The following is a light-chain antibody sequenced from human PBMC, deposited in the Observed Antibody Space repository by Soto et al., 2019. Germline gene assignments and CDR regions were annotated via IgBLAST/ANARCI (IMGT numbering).Light chain of an antibody. V-gene: IGLV1-40*01. J-gene: IGLJ3*02. CDR1: SSNIGAGYD. CDR3: QSYDSSLSGWV. CDR2: GNS. Sequence: QPVLTQPPSVSGAPGQRVTISCTESSSNIGAGYDVHWYQQLPGTAPKLLIYGNSNRPSGVPDRFSGSKSGISASLAITGLQAEDEADYYCQSYDSSLSGWVFGGGTKLTVL.